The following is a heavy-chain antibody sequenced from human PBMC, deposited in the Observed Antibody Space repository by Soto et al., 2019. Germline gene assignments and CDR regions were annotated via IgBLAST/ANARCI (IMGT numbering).Heavy chain of an antibody. CDR2: ISISGTTI. CDR3: AREDDSGGYRFGL. CDR1: GFIFSTYE. Sequence: GGSLRLSCAASGFIFSTYEMIWVRQAPGKGLEWISYISISGTTIYYADSVKGRFTISRDNAKNSLYLQMNSLWDEDTAVYYCAREDDSGGYRFGLWGQGTLVTV. V-gene: IGHV3-48*03. D-gene: IGHD3-22*01. J-gene: IGHJ4*02.